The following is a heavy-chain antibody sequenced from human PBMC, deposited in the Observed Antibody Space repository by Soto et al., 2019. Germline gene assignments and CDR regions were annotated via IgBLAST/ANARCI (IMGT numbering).Heavy chain of an antibody. D-gene: IGHD5-18*01. V-gene: IGHV4-34*01. CDR2: INHSGST. CDR1: GGSFSGYY. Sequence: PSETLSLTCAVYGGSFSGYYWSWIRQPPGKGLEWIGEINHSGSTNYNPSLKSRVTISVDTSKNQFSLKLSSVTAADTAVYYCAREWGYRRISNWFDPWGQGTLVTVSS. CDR3: AREWGYRRISNWFDP. J-gene: IGHJ5*02.